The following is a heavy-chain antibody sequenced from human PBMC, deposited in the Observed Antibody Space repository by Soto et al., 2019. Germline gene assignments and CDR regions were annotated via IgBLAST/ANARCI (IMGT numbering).Heavy chain of an antibody. D-gene: IGHD3-10*01. V-gene: IGHV4-59*01. CDR2: IYYSGST. J-gene: IGHJ4*02. CDR3: AREGGFGAPIDY. CDR1: GGSISSYY. Sequence: PSETLSLTCTVSGGSISSYYWSWIRQPPGKGLEWIGYIYYSGSTNYNPSLKSRVTISVDTSKNQFSLKLSSVTAADTAVYYCAREGGFGAPIDYWGQGTLVTVSS.